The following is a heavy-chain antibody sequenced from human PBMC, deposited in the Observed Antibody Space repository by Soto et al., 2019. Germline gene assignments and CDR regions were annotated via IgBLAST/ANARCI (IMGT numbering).Heavy chain of an antibody. Sequence: PSETLSLTCTVSGGSISSYYWSWIRQPPGKGLEWIGYIYYSGSTNYNPSLKSRVTISVDTSKNQFSLKLTSVTAADTAVYDCVRVEAGTFDYWGQGTLVSVVS. CDR3: VRVEAGTFDY. D-gene: IGHD6-19*01. CDR2: IYYSGST. J-gene: IGHJ4*02. CDR1: GGSISSYY. V-gene: IGHV4-59*01.